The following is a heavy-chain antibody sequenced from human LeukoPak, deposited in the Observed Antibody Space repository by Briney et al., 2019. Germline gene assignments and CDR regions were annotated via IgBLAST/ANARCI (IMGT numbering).Heavy chain of an antibody. Sequence: GRSLRLSCAASGFTFSSYAMHWVRQAPGKGLEWVAVISYDGGNKYYADSVKGRFTISRDNSKNTLYLQMNSLRAEDTAVYYCARGSDYGDYRGSFDYWGQGTLVTVSS. CDR2: ISYDGGNK. D-gene: IGHD4-17*01. CDR1: GFTFSSYA. V-gene: IGHV3-30*04. J-gene: IGHJ4*02. CDR3: ARGSDYGDYRGSFDY.